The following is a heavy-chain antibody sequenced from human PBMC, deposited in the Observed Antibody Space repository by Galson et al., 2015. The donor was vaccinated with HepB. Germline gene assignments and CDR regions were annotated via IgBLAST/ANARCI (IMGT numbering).Heavy chain of an antibody. D-gene: IGHD3-22*01. CDR2: IIPIYHTT. Sequence: PVEVSCKASGGTYNIYSISGVRQAPGQELDWLRGIIPIYHTTNYDQKFKGSVTITANESTYTINLELSSLRSEATAVYYCALVGWYYYDRSAYRYYFDNWCQVSVVTVSP. J-gene: IGHJ4*02. V-gene: IGHV1-69*13. CDR1: GGTYNIYS. CDR3: ALVGWYYYDRSAYRYYFDN.